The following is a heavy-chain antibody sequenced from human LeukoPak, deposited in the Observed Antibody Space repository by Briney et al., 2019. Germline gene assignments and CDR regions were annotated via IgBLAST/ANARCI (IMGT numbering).Heavy chain of an antibody. V-gene: IGHV4-34*01. CDR3: ASSHMIR. Sequence: SATLSLTCAVYGGSFSGYYWSWIRQPPGKGLEWIGEINHSGSTNYNPSLKSRVTISVDTSKNQFSLKLSSVTAADTAVYYCASSHMIRWGQGTLVTVSS. CDR2: INHSGST. D-gene: IGHD3-16*01. J-gene: IGHJ4*02. CDR1: GGSFSGYY.